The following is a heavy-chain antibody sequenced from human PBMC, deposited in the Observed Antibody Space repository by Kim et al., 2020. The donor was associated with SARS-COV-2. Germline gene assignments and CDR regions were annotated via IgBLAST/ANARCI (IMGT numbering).Heavy chain of an antibody. V-gene: IGHV1-69*02. J-gene: IGHJ6*02. CDR1: GGTFSSYT. CDR2: IIPILGIA. D-gene: IGHD3-22*01. CDR3: ARDTYYYDSSGYFEGKGMDV. Sequence: SVKVSCKASGGTFSSYTISWVRQAPGQGLEWMGRIIPILGIANYAQKFQGRVTITADKSTSTAYMDLSSLRAKDTAVYYCARDTYYYDSSGYFEGKGMDVWGQGTTVTVSS.